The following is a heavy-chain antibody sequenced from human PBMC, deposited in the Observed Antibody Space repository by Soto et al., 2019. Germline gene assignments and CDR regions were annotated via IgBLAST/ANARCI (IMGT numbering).Heavy chain of an antibody. V-gene: IGHV3-74*02. J-gene: IGHJ6*02. Sequence: EVQLVESGGGLVKPGGSLRLSCAASGFTFSSYWMHWVRQAPGKGLVWVSRINSDGSSTSYADSVKGRFTISRDNAKNTLYLQMNSLRAEDTAVYYCARVPTGPYYYYGMDVWGQGTTVTVSS. CDR2: INSDGSST. CDR1: GFTFSSYW. CDR3: ARVPTGPYYYYGMDV. D-gene: IGHD1-1*01.